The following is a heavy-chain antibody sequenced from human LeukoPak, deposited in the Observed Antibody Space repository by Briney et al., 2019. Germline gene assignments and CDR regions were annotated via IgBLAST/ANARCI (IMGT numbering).Heavy chain of an antibody. V-gene: IGHV3-48*03. CDR2: ISSSGSTI. Sequence: HPGGSLRLSCAASGFTFSSYEMNWVRQAPGKGLEWVSYISSSGSTIYYADSVKGRFTISRDNAKNSLYLQMNSLRAEDTAVYYCASYYYDSSGYFPTFDYWGQGTLVTVSS. CDR3: ASYYYDSSGYFPTFDY. J-gene: IGHJ4*02. D-gene: IGHD3-22*01. CDR1: GFTFSSYE.